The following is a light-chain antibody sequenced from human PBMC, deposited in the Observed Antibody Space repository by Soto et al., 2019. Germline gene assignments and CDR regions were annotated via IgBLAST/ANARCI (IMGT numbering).Light chain of an antibody. J-gene: IGKJ1*01. CDR2: GVS. V-gene: IGKV3-20*01. Sequence: VLTQSPGSLSLSPGERTKLFCRASQSVDYSYLAWYQRKPGQPPRLLIYGVSFRATGIPDRFSGSGSGTDFTLTISRLEPEDFAVYFCHQYGRLPWTFGPGTKVDIK. CDR1: QSVDYSY. CDR3: HQYGRLPWT.